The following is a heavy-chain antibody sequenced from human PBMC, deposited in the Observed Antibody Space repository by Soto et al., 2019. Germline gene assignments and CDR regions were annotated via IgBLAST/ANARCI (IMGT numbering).Heavy chain of an antibody. CDR3: AKGSIVVVTATTYYFDY. CDR1: GFTFSSYA. Sequence: GGSLRLSCAASGFTFSSYAMSWVRQAPGKGLEWVSAISGSGGSTYYADSVKGRFTISRDNSKNTLYLQMNSLRAEDTAVYYCAKGSIVVVTATTYYFDYWGQGTLVTVSS. J-gene: IGHJ4*02. D-gene: IGHD2-21*02. V-gene: IGHV3-23*01. CDR2: ISGSGGST.